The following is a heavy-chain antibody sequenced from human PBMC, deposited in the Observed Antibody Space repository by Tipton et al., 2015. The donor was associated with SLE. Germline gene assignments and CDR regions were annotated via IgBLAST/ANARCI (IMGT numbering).Heavy chain of an antibody. V-gene: IGHV4-59*01. D-gene: IGHD2-2*01. Sequence: LRLSCTASGFTFGDYAMSWIRQPPGKGLEWIGYIYYSGSTNYNPSLKSRVTISVDTSKNQFSLKLSSVTAADTAVYYCARDLGGSMPFYWGQGTLVTVPS. CDR3: ARDLGGSMPFY. CDR1: GFTFGDYA. J-gene: IGHJ4*02. CDR2: IYYSGST.